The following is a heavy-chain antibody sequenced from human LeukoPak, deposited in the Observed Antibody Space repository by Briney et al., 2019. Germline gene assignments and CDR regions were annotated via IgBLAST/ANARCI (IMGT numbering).Heavy chain of an antibody. V-gene: IGHV3-33*06. CDR1: GFTFSSYG. J-gene: IGHJ3*02. Sequence: PGGSLRLSCAASGFTFSSYGMHWVRQAPGKGLEWVAVICYDGSNKYYADSVKGRFTISRDNSKNTLYLQMNSLRAEDTAVYYCAKGRLQQPTDAFDIWGQGTMVTVSS. CDR3: AKGRLQQPTDAFDI. CDR2: ICYDGSNK. D-gene: IGHD5-24*01.